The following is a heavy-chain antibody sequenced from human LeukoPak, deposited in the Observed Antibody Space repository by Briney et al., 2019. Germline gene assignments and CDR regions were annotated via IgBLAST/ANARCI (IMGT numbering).Heavy chain of an antibody. V-gene: IGHV4-4*02. CDR1: GGSISSSNW. Sequence: PSGTLSLTCAVSGGSISSSNWWSWVRQPPGKGLEWIGEIYHSGSTNYNPSLKSRVTISVDKSKNQFSLKLSSVTAADTAVYYCARRPRAAAGTFLGYYYYYMDVWGKGTTVTVSS. CDR2: IYHSGST. CDR3: ARRPRAAAGTFLGYYYYYMDV. J-gene: IGHJ6*03. D-gene: IGHD6-13*01.